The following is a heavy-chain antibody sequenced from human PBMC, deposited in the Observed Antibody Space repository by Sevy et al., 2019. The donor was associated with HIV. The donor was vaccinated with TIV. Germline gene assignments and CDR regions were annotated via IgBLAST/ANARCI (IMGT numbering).Heavy chain of an antibody. D-gene: IGHD3-22*01. V-gene: IGHV5-51*01. J-gene: IGHJ4*02. CDR2: IYPDDSDT. CDR3: ATSRSGYFDSSGYYIY. Sequence: GESLKISCKGSGYSFTSHWIGWVRHMPGKGLEWMGIIYPDDSDTRYSPSFQGQVNFSADKSINTAYLQWSSLKASDTAMYYCATSRSGYFDSSGYYIYWGQGTLVTVSS. CDR1: GYSFTSHW.